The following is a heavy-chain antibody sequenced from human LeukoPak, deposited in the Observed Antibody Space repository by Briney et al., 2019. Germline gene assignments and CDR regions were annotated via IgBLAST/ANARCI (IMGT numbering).Heavy chain of an antibody. V-gene: IGHV3-23*01. CDR3: AKGSRGSCRGAYCYSFDN. D-gene: IGHD2-21*02. CDR2: ISGSDPGT. Sequence: GGSLRLSCAASGFNFNNYWMSWVRQAPGKGLEWVSAISGSDPGTYYADSVKGRFTTSRVNSRNTLYLQMNRLRVEDTAVYYCAKGSRGSCRGAYCYSFDNWGQGAVVTVSS. J-gene: IGHJ4*02. CDR1: GFNFNNYW.